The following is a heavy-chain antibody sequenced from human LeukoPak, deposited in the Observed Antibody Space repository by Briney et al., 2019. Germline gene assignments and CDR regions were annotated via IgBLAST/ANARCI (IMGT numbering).Heavy chain of an antibody. CDR1: GFTFSSYW. CDR3: AREGPDSSGYYSDY. V-gene: IGHV3-74*01. J-gene: IGHJ4*02. Sequence: PGGSLRLSCAASGFTFSSYWMHWVRQAPGKGLVWVSRINSDGSGTAYAGSVKGRFTISRDNAKNTLYLHMNSLRDEDTAVYYCAREGPDSSGYYSDYWGQGTLVTVSS. CDR2: INSDGSGT. D-gene: IGHD3-22*01.